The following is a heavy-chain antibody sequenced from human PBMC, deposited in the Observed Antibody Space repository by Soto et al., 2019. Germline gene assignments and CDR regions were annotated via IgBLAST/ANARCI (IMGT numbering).Heavy chain of an antibody. CDR3: TTDRRQLAQFDN. V-gene: IGHV3-15*01. D-gene: IGHD6-6*01. Sequence: EVHLVESGGGLVKPGGTLRLSCAWSGITISDAWMSWVRQASGKGLVWVARIKSESAGGALDYAAPVKGRLGFSRDDSRNTLFLQMNSLRDDDTGVYYCTTDRRQLAQFDNWGQGTLVSVSS. J-gene: IGHJ4*02. CDR2: IKSESAGGAL. CDR1: GITISDAW.